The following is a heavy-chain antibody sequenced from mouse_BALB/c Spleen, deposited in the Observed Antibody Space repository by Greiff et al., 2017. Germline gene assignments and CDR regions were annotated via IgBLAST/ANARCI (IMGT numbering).Heavy chain of an antibody. V-gene: IGHV5-17*02. CDR2: ISSGSSTI. D-gene: IGHD4-1*01. Sequence: DVMLVESGGGLVQPGGSRKLSCAASGFTFSSFGMHWVRQAPEKGLEWVAYISSGSSTIYYADTVKGRFTISRDNPKNTLFLQMTSLRSEDTAMYYCARAGRTWFACWGQGTLVTVSA. J-gene: IGHJ3*01. CDR3: ARAGRTWFAC. CDR1: GFTFSSFG.